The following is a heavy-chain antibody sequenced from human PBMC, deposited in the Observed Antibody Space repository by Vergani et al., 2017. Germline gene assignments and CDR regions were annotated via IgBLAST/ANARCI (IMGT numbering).Heavy chain of an antibody. D-gene: IGHD3/OR15-3a*01. CDR1: GYNFTSFD. CDR3: ARGVLDSKYRHNWFGP. J-gene: IGHJ5*02. Sequence: QEQLVQSGAEVRKPGASVKVSCKASGYNFTSFDINWVRLATGQGLEWMGWMNPKSGNTAYAAKFQGRITMTRDSSTDTAYMEMKSLRSEDTAIYFCARGVLDSKYRHNWFGPWGQGNVVTGSS. CDR2: MNPKSGNT. V-gene: IGHV1-8*01.